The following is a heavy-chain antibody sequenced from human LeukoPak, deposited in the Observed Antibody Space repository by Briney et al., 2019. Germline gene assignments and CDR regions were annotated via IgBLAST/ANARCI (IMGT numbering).Heavy chain of an antibody. CDR2: ISYDGSNK. D-gene: IGHD6-13*01. CDR1: GFTFSSYA. CDR3: ARGYSSSWANWFDP. J-gene: IGHJ5*02. Sequence: GRSLRLSCAASGFTFSSYAMHWVRQAPGKGLEWVAVISYDGSNKYYADSVKGRFTISRDNSRNTLYLQMNSLRAEDTAVYYCARGYSSSWANWFDPWGQGTLVTVSS. V-gene: IGHV3-30-3*01.